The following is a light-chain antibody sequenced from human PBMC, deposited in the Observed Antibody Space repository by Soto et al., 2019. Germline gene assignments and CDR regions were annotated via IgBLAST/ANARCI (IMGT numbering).Light chain of an antibody. Sequence: QSALTQPASVSGSPGQSITISCTGTSSDVGGYNYVSWYQQHPGKAPKLMIYDVSNRPSGVSNRFSDSKSGNTASLTISGRQAEDEDAYYCSSYTSSSTIVVFGGGTKLTVL. CDR3: SSYTSSSTIVV. V-gene: IGLV2-14*01. CDR1: SSDVGGYNY. J-gene: IGLJ2*01. CDR2: DVS.